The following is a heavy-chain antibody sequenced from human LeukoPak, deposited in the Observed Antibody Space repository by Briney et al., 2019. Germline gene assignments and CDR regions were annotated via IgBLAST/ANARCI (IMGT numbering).Heavy chain of an antibody. Sequence: SETLSLTCTVSGGSISSYYWSWTRQPAGKGLEWIGRIYTSGSTNYNPSLKSRVTMSVDTSKNQFSLKLSSVTAADTAVYYCARDRGYSSNLYYFDYWGQGTLVTVSS. CDR1: GGSISSYY. D-gene: IGHD6-13*01. J-gene: IGHJ4*02. CDR2: IYTSGST. V-gene: IGHV4-4*07. CDR3: ARDRGYSSNLYYFDY.